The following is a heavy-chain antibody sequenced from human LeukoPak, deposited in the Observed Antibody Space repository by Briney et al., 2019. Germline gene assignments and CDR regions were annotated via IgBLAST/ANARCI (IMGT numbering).Heavy chain of an antibody. CDR2: FDPEDGET. CDR1: GYTFTSYY. CDR3: ATDLDY. V-gene: IGHV1-24*01. J-gene: IGHJ4*02. Sequence: ASVKVSCKASGYTFTSYYMHWVRQAPGQGLEWMGGFDPEDGETIYAQKFQGRVTMTEDTSTDTAYMELSSLRSEDTAVYYCATDLDYWGQGTLVTVSS.